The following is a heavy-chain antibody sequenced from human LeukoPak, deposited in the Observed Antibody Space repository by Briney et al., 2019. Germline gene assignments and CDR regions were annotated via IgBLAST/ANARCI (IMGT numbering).Heavy chain of an antibody. J-gene: IGHJ5*02. V-gene: IGHV1-8*01. Sequence: ASVKVSFKASGYTFTIYDINWVRQAPGQGLEWMGWMNPNSGNTGYAQKFQGRVTMTRNTSISTAYMELSSLRSEDTAVYYCAREADCSGGSCPFDPWGQGTLVTVSS. D-gene: IGHD2-15*01. CDR3: AREADCSGGSCPFDP. CDR2: MNPNSGNT. CDR1: GYTFTIYD.